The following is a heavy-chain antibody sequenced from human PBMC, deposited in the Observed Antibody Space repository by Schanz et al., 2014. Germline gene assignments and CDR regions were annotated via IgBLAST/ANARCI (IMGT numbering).Heavy chain of an antibody. D-gene: IGHD6-6*01. Sequence: VQLVESGGGLVKPGGSLRLSCAASGITLSGYGLHWVRQAPGKGLEWVGFISFDGRNTGYAHSVKGRFTISRDNSKNTLYLQMNSLRAEDTAVYYCARDQSPYTNSSDVRYFDYWGQGSLVTVSS. CDR2: ISFDGRNT. V-gene: IGHV3-30*03. J-gene: IGHJ4*02. CDR3: ARDQSPYTNSSDVRYFDY. CDR1: GITLSGYG.